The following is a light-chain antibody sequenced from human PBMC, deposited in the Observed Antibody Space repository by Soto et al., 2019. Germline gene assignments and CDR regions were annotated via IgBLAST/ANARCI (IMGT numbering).Light chain of an antibody. J-gene: IGLJ2*01. CDR2: DVS. V-gene: IGLV2-14*03. CDR3: TSYTKSNTVL. CDR1: NNDIGAYNY. Sequence: QPVLTQPASVSGSLGQSITISCTGTNNDIGAYNYICWHQQYPGRAPKVMIYDVSNRPSGVSNRFSGSKSGNTASLTISGLQAEDEADYYCTSYTKSNTVLFGGGTKLTVL.